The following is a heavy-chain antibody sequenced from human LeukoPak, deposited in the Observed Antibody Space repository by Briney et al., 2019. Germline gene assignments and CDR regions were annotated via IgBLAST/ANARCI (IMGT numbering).Heavy chain of an antibody. CDR1: GGSFSGYY. CDR2: IYYSGST. CDR3: ARESGITVAGFDP. Sequence: SETLSLTCAVYGGSFSGYYWSWIRQPPGKGLEWIGYIYYSGSTNYNPSLKSRVTISVDTSKNQFSLKLSSVTAADTAVYYCARESGITVAGFDPWGQGTLVTVSS. V-gene: IGHV4-59*01. D-gene: IGHD1-14*01. J-gene: IGHJ5*02.